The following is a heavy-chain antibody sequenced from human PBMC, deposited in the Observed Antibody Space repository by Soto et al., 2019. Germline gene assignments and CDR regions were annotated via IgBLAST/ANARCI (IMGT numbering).Heavy chain of an antibody. CDR3: ARDTTMFRGVIADTAWFDP. V-gene: IGHV1-69*01. CDR1: GGTLRSYA. J-gene: IGHJ5*02. D-gene: IGHD3-10*01. CDR2: IIPIFGTT. Sequence: QVQLVQSGAEVKKSGSSVKVSCKASGGTLRSYAISWVRQAPGQGLEWMGGIIPIFGTTNYAQKFQGRVTIIADESTSTAHMELRSLRSEDTAVYYCARDTTMFRGVIADTAWFDPWGQGTLVTVSS.